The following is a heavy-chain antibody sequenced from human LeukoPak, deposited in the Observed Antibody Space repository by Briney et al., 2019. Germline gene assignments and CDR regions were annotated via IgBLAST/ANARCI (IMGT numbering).Heavy chain of an antibody. J-gene: IGHJ4*02. V-gene: IGHV3-53*01. D-gene: IGHD1-14*01. Sequence: PGGSLRLSCAASGFSVSNNYMSWVRQAPGKGLEWVSLIYSGGAIRYADSVKGRFTISRDSSKNTLFLQMNDLTVEDTARYYCARRPGNWGQGILVTVSS. CDR2: IYSGGAI. CDR3: ARRPGN. CDR1: GFSVSNNY.